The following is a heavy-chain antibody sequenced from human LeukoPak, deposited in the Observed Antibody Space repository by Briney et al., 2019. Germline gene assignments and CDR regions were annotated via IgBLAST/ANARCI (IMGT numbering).Heavy chain of an antibody. CDR2: IKSKTDGETT. CDR1: GFTFSSSW. Sequence: GGSLRLSCAASGFTFSSSWMSWVRQAPGKALEWVGRIKSKTDGETTDYAAPVKGRFTVSRDDSKKTLHLQMNSLKTEDTAMYYCTTDWNDLGSYAIFDSWGQGTLVTVSS. D-gene: IGHD3-16*01. J-gene: IGHJ4*02. CDR3: TTDWNDLGSYAIFDS. V-gene: IGHV3-15*01.